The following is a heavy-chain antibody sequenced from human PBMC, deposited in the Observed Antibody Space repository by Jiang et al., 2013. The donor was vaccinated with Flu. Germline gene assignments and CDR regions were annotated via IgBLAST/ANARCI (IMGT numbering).Heavy chain of an antibody. V-gene: IGHV5-51*01. Sequence: GAEVKKPGESLKISCKGSGYSFTSYWIGWVRQMPGKGLEWMGIIYPGDSDTRYSPSFQGQVTISADKSVSTAYLQWSSLKASDTAMYYCARHLAAAADANYYYYYGMDVWGQGTTVTVSS. CDR3: ARHLAAAADANYYYYYGMDV. D-gene: IGHD6-13*01. CDR1: GYSFTSYW. CDR2: IYPGDSDT. J-gene: IGHJ6*02.